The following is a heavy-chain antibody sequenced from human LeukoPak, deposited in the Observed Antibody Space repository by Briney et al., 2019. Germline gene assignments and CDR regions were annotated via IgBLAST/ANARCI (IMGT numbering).Heavy chain of an antibody. CDR2: ISSSGGTI. Sequence: PGGSLRLSCAASGFTFDSYEMNWVRQAPGKGLEWVSYISSSGGTIYYADSVKGRFTISRDIAKNSLYLQMNSLRAEDTAVYYCARDGSDYGADYWGQGTLATVSS. D-gene: IGHD4-17*01. CDR1: GFTFDSYE. J-gene: IGHJ4*02. V-gene: IGHV3-48*03. CDR3: ARDGSDYGADY.